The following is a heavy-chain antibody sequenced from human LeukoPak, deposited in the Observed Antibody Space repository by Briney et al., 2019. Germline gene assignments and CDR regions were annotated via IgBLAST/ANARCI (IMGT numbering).Heavy chain of an antibody. Sequence: SETLSLTCTVSGGSISSYYWSWIRQPPGKGLEWIGYIYYSGSTNYNPSLKSRVTISVDTSKNQFSLKLSTVTAADTAVYYCARRIAAAGTYDYWGQGTLVTVSA. V-gene: IGHV4-59*08. CDR3: ARRIAAAGTYDY. J-gene: IGHJ4*02. CDR1: GGSISSYY. D-gene: IGHD6-13*01. CDR2: IYYSGST.